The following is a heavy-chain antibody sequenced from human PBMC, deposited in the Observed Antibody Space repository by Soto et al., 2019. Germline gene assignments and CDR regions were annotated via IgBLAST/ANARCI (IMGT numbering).Heavy chain of an antibody. CDR1: GFSLSTSGVG. CDR3: AHRLRGGPREVAFDY. J-gene: IGHJ4*02. CDR2: IYWDDDK. V-gene: IGHV2-5*02. D-gene: IGHD3-16*01. Sequence: QITLKESGPTLVKPTQTLTLTCTFSGFSLSTSGVGVGWIRQPPGKALEWLTLIYWDDDKRYSPSLKSRLTITTDTSKYQVVLRMTNMDPVDTATYSCAHRLRGGPREVAFDYWGQGTLDTVSS.